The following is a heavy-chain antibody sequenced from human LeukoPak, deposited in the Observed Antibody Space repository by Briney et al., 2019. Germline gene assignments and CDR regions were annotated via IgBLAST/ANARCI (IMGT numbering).Heavy chain of an antibody. J-gene: IGHJ4*02. Sequence: GRSLRLSCAAFGFTFSSYGMHWVRQAPGKGLEWVAVIWYDGSNKYYADSVKGRFTISRDNSKNTLYLQMNSLRAEDTAVYYCARDYYGSGSYYPGGFDYWGQGTLVTVSS. CDR3: ARDYYGSGSYYPGGFDY. CDR2: IWYDGSNK. V-gene: IGHV3-33*01. CDR1: GFTFSSYG. D-gene: IGHD3-10*01.